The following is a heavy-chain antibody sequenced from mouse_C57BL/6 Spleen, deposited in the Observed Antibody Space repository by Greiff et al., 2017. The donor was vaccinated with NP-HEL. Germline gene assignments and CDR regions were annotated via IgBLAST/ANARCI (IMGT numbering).Heavy chain of an antibody. CDR1: GYSITSGYY. J-gene: IGHJ2*01. CDR3: ARGVLLPGYYFGY. Sequence: EVQLQQSGPGLVKPSQSLSLTCSVTGYSITSGYYWNWIRQFPGNKLEWMGYISYDGSNNYNPSLKNRISITRDTSKNQFFLKLNSVTTEDTATYYCARGVLLPGYYFGYWGQGTTLTVSS. CDR2: ISYDGSN. D-gene: IGHD1-1*01. V-gene: IGHV3-6*01.